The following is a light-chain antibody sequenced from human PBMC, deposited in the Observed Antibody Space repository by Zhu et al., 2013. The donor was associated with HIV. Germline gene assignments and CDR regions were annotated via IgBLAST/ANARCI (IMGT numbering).Light chain of an antibody. CDR1: SSDVGAYNY. Sequence: QSALTQPRSVSGSPEQSVTISCTGTSSDVGAYNYVSWYQQYPGKAPKLKIYDVSKWPSGVPDRFSGSKSDNTASLTISGLQAEDEADYYCCSYTSSSTLVFGTGTKVTVL. CDR2: DVS. J-gene: IGLJ1*01. CDR3: CSYTSSSTLV. V-gene: IGLV2-11*01.